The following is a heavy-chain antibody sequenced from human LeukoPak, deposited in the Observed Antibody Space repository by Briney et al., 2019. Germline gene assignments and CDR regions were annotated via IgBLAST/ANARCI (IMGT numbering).Heavy chain of an antibody. Sequence: QSGGSLRLSCAASGFTFSSYAMHWVRQAPGKGLEWVAVISYDGSNKYYADSVKGRFTISRDNSKNTLYLQMNSLRAEDTAVNYCARNPVDYGSNSYFDYWGQGTLVTVSS. CDR1: GFTFSSYA. D-gene: IGHD4-23*01. CDR3: ARNPVDYGSNSYFDY. CDR2: ISYDGSNK. J-gene: IGHJ4*02. V-gene: IGHV3-30-3*01.